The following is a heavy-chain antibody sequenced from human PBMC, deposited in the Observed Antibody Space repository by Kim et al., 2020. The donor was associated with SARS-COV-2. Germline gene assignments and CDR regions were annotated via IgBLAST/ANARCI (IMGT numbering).Heavy chain of an antibody. J-gene: IGHJ6*02. V-gene: IGHV3-66*01. Sequence: YYADPVQGRFIISRDNSKNTLHLQMNSLGVEDTAVYFCASDEGYPIGLGDWGQGTTVTVSS. D-gene: IGHD2-15*01. CDR3: ASDEGYPIGLGD.